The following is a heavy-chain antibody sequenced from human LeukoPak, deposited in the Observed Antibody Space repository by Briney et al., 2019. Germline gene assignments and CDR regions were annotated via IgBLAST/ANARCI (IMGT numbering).Heavy chain of an antibody. Sequence: ASVKVSCKASGYTFTSYGISWVRQAPGQGLEWMGWINPNSGGTNYAQKFQGWVTMTRDTSISTAYMELGRLRSDDTAVYYCARNAYYYGSGSYYNWFDPWGQGTLVTVSS. CDR1: GYTFTSYG. V-gene: IGHV1-2*04. CDR2: INPNSGGT. D-gene: IGHD3-10*01. CDR3: ARNAYYYGSGSYYNWFDP. J-gene: IGHJ5*02.